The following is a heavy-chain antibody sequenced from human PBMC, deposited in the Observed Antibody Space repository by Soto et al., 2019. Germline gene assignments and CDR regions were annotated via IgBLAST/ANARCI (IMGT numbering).Heavy chain of an antibody. CDR3: ARVMTLFGENYYYYYYMDV. D-gene: IGHD3-10*02. Sequence: SETLSLTCTVSGGSSINHYWSWIRQPPGKGLEWIGYIYYSGSTNYNPSLKSRVTISVDTSKNQFSLKLSSVTAADTAVYYCARVMTLFGENYYYYYYMDVWGKGTTVTVSS. V-gene: IGHV4-59*11. CDR1: GGSSINHY. J-gene: IGHJ6*03. CDR2: IYYSGST.